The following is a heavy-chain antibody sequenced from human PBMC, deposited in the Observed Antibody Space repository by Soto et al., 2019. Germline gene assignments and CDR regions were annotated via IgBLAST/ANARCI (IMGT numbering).Heavy chain of an antibody. CDR1: GFTVSSNY. J-gene: IGHJ6*02. V-gene: IGHV3-53*01. CDR2: IYSGGST. D-gene: IGHD4-17*01. Sequence: GGSLRLSCAASGFTVSSNYMSWVRQAPGKGLEWVSVIYSGGSTYYADSVKGRFTISRDNSKNTLYLQMNSLRAEDTAVYYCARDSSSTYGGLGGRSYYGMDVWGQGTTVTVSS. CDR3: ARDSSSTYGGLGGRSYYGMDV.